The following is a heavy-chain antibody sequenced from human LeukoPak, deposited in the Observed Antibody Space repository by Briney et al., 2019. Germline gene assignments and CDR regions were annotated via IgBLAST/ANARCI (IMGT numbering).Heavy chain of an antibody. CDR3: ARVIAPLGQLLYGWFDP. CDR2: IIPIFGTA. Sequence: GASVKVSCKASGGTFSSYAISWVRQAPGQGLEWMGGIIPIFGTANYAQKFQGRVTTTADESTSTAYMELSSLRSEDTAVYYCARVIAPLGQLLYGWFDPWGQGTLVTVSS. CDR1: GGTFSSYA. J-gene: IGHJ5*02. V-gene: IGHV1-69*13. D-gene: IGHD2-2*02.